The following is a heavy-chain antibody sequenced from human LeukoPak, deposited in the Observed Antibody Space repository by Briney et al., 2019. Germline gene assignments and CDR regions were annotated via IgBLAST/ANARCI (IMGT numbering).Heavy chain of an antibody. V-gene: IGHV3-30*18. CDR3: ANPQSRGYDYLDY. D-gene: IGHD5-12*01. CDR1: GFTFRSYG. Sequence: GGSLRLSCTVSGFTFRSYGMHWVRQAPGKGLEWVAVISIDGGEKHYGDSVRGRFTISRDNSKNMLYLQMNSLRVEDTAVYYCANPQSRGYDYLDYWGQGTLVSVSS. J-gene: IGHJ4*02. CDR2: ISIDGGEK.